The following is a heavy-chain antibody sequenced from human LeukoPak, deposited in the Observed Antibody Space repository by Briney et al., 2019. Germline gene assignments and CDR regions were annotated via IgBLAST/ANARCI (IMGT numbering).Heavy chain of an antibody. CDR3: ARVGVGATYYDY. J-gene: IGHJ4*02. CDR2: ISSNGGST. D-gene: IGHD1-26*01. Sequence: RGSLRLSCAASGFTFSSYAMHWVRQAPGKGLEYVSAISSNGGSTYYANSVKGRFTISRDNSKNTLYLQMGSLRAEDMAVYYCARVGVGATYYDYWGQGTLVTVSS. V-gene: IGHV3-64*01. CDR1: GFTFSSYA.